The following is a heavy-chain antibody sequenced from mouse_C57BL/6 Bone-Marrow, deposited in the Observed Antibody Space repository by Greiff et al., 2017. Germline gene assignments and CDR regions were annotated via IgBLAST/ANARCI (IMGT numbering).Heavy chain of an antibody. CDR1: GFTFSSYG. V-gene: IGHV5-6*01. CDR2: ISSGGSYT. CDR3: ARDDWYFDV. Sequence: EVQLVESGGDLVKPGGSLKLSCAASGFTFSSYGMSWVRQTPDKRLEWVATISSGGSYTYYPDSVKGRFTISRDNAKNTLYLQMSSLKSEDTAMDYCARDDWYFDVWGTGTLVTVSA. J-gene: IGHJ1*03.